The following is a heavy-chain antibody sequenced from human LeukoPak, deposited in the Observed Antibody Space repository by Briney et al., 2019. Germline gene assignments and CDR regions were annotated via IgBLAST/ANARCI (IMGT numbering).Heavy chain of an antibody. V-gene: IGHV1-69*13. D-gene: IGHD5-18*01. CDR1: GGTFSSYA. J-gene: IGHJ4*02. Sequence: GASVKVSCKASGGTFSSYAISWVRQAPGQGLEWMGGIIPIFGTANYAQKFQGRVTITADESTSTAYMELSSLSSEDTAVSYCAREGAPYSYENYFDYWGQGTLVTVSS. CDR3: AREGAPYSYENYFDY. CDR2: IIPIFGTA.